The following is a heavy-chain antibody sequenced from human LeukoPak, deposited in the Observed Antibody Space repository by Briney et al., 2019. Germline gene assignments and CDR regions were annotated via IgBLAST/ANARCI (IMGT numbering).Heavy chain of an antibody. CDR2: IYYSGST. CDR3: ARDPGYDIKSWYYYGMDV. J-gene: IGHJ6*04. CDR1: GGSISNYY. Sequence: PSETLSLTCTVSGGSISNYYWSWLRQPPGKGLEWMGYIYYSGSTNYNPSLKSRVTISVDTSKNQFSLKLSSVTAADTAVYYCARDPGYDIKSWYYYGMDVWGKGTTVTVSS. V-gene: IGHV4-59*01. D-gene: IGHD3-9*01.